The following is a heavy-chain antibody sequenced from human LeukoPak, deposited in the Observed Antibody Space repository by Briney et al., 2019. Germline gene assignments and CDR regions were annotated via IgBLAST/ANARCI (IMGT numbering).Heavy chain of an antibody. CDR2: MNFNSGNT. D-gene: IGHD5-18*01. CDR3: AKVGLGNTAIHI. J-gene: IGHJ3*02. Sequence: ASVKVSCKASGYTFPNYDINWVRQATGQGLEWMGWMNFNSGNTGYAQKFQGRVTMTRNTAISTVYMELSSLKSEDTAIYYCAKVGLGNTAIHIWGQGTMVAVSS. V-gene: IGHV1-8*01. CDR1: GYTFPNYD.